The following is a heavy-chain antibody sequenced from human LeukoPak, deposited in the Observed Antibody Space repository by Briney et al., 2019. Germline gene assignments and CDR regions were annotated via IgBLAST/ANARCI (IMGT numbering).Heavy chain of an antibody. CDR2: IVVGSGNT. Sequence: GTSVKVSCKASGFTFTSSAVQWVRQARGQRLEWIGWIVVGSGNTNYAQKFQERVTITRDMSTSTAYMELSSLRSEDTAVYYCAADPYYDILIGYFLPDYWGQGTLVTVSS. D-gene: IGHD3-9*01. CDR1: GFTFTSSA. J-gene: IGHJ4*02. CDR3: AADPYYDILIGYFLPDY. V-gene: IGHV1-58*01.